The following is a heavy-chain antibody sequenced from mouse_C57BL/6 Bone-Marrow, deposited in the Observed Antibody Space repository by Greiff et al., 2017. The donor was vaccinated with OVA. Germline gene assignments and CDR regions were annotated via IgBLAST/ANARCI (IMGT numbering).Heavy chain of an antibody. CDR2: INPYNGGT. CDR1: GYTFTDYY. Sequence: VQLKESGPVLVKPGASVKMSCKASGYTFTDYYMNWVKQSHGKSLEWIGVINPYNGGTSYNQKFKGKATLTVDKSSSTAYMELNSLTSEDSAVYYCARRGWDGAMDYWGQGTSVTVSS. J-gene: IGHJ4*01. CDR3: ARRGWDGAMDY. V-gene: IGHV1-19*01. D-gene: IGHD4-1*01.